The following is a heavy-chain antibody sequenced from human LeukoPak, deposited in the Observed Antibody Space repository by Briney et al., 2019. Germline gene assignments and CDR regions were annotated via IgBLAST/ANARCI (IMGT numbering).Heavy chain of an antibody. CDR2: IGTTGDT. Sequence: PGGSLRRSCAASGFAFSNSDMHWVRQPSGKGLEWVSSIGTTGDTYYSDSVKGRFSISREDAKNSLSLQMSSLRAEVTSVYYRASSRVYCGGDCCFHSWGQGIPVTVSS. V-gene: IGHV3-13*01. CDR1: GFAFSNSD. J-gene: IGHJ5*02. CDR3: ASSRVYCGGDCCFHS. D-gene: IGHD2-21*02.